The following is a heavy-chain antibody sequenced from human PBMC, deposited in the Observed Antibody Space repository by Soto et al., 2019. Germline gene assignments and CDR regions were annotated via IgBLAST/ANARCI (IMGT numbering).Heavy chain of an antibody. CDR3: AHVSGYCSSTSCYGGGFDY. D-gene: IGHD2-2*01. CDR1: GFSLSTSGVG. Sequence: QITLKESGPTLVKPTQTLTLTCTFSGFSLSTSGVGVGWIRQPPGKALEWLALIYWDDDKRYSPSLKSRLTITQDTSKNQVVLTMTNMDPVDTATYYCAHVSGYCSSTSCYGGGFDYWGQGTLVTVSS. J-gene: IGHJ4*02. CDR2: IYWDDDK. V-gene: IGHV2-5*02.